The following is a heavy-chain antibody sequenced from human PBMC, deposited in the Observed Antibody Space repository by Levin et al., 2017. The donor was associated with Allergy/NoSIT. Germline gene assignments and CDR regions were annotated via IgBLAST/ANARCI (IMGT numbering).Heavy chain of an antibody. D-gene: IGHD3-10*01. V-gene: IGHV1-18*01. Sequence: GASVKVSCKASGYTFTSYGISWVRQAPGQGLEWMGWISAYNGNTNYAQKLQGRVTMTTDTSTSTAYMELRSLRSDDTAVYYCARAVWFGESRKEIDYWGQGTLVTVSS. CDR1: GYTFTSYG. J-gene: IGHJ4*02. CDR3: ARAVWFGESRKEIDY. CDR2: ISAYNGNT.